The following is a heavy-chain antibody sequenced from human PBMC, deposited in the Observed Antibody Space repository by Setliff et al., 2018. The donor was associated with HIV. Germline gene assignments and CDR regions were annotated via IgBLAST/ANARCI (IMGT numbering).Heavy chain of an antibody. CDR1: GGSISSSSYY. CDR3: ARRYYDSSGLEGP. V-gene: IGHV4-39*01. J-gene: IGHJ4*02. D-gene: IGHD3-22*01. Sequence: SETLSLTCTVSGGSISSSSYYWGWIRQPPGKGLEWIGSIYYSGSTYYNPSLKSRVTISVDTSKNQFSLKLSSVTAADTAVCYCARRYYDSSGLEGPWGQGTLVTVSS. CDR2: IYYSGST.